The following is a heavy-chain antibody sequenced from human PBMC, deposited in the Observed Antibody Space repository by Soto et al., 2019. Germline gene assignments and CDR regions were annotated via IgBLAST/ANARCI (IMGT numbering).Heavy chain of an antibody. CDR2: IWYDGSYQ. D-gene: IGHD3-16*02. CDR1: GFTFSSYG. Sequence: SLRLSCEASGFTFSSYGMHWVRQAPGKGLEWVAVIWYDGSYQSYADSVKGRFSISRDNSKNKLYLQMNSLRAEDTAVYYCARPRWLQSLQYYFDYWGQGTLVTVSS. V-gene: IGHV3-33*01. J-gene: IGHJ4*02. CDR3: ARPRWLQSLQYYFDY.